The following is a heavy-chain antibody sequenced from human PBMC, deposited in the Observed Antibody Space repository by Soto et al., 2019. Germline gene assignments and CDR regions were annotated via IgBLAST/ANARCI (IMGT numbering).Heavy chain of an antibody. V-gene: IGHV3-23*01. D-gene: IGHD3-22*01. Sequence: EVPLLESGGGLLQPGGSLRLSCAASGFTVSNDGMSWVRQAPGKGLEWVSTIGDGGGSTYYADSVKARLPISRDNAKNTLFLQMNSLGVEDTVIYFWARDHDSVDYPTFDYWGQGTLVTVSS. CDR1: GFTVSNDG. J-gene: IGHJ4*02. CDR2: IGDGGGST. CDR3: ARDHDSVDYPTFDY.